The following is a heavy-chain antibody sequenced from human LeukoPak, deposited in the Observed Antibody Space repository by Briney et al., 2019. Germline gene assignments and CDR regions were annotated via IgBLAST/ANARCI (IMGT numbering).Heavy chain of an antibody. D-gene: IGHD2-21*02. Sequence: PSETLSFTCTVSGGSISSSSYYWGWIRQPPGKGLEWIGSIYYSGSTYYNPSLKSRVTISVDTSKNQFSLKLSSVTAADTAVYYCAREWPPYCGGDCYYGYWGQGTLVTVSS. V-gene: IGHV4-39*07. CDR1: GGSISSSSYY. CDR2: IYYSGST. J-gene: IGHJ4*02. CDR3: AREWPPYCGGDCYYGY.